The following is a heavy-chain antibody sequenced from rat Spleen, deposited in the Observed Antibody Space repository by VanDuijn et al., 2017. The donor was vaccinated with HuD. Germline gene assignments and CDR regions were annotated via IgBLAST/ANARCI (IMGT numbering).Heavy chain of an antibody. CDR1: GYSITNNY. Sequence: EVQLQESGPGLVKPSQSLTLTCSATGYSITNNYWGWIRKFPGNKMEWMGYISYSGSTSYNPSHKSRISIARDTSKNQFFLQLNSVTTEDTATYYCARSRYFDFWGPGTMVTVSS. CDR3: ARSRYFDF. CDR2: ISYSGST. J-gene: IGHJ1*01. V-gene: IGHV3-1*01.